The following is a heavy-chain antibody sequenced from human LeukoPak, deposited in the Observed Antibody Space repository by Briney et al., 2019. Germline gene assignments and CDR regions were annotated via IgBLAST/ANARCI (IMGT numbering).Heavy chain of an antibody. CDR2: ISSSSSYI. V-gene: IGHV3-21*01. J-gene: IGHJ6*03. Sequence: PGGSLRLSCAASGFTFSSYAMSWVRQAPGKGLEWVSSISSSSSYIYYADSVKGRFTISRDNARNSLYLQMNSLRAEDTAVCYCARVRVVGPTNYYYYMDVWGKGTTVTISS. D-gene: IGHD2-15*01. CDR1: GFTFSSYA. CDR3: ARVRVVGPTNYYYYMDV.